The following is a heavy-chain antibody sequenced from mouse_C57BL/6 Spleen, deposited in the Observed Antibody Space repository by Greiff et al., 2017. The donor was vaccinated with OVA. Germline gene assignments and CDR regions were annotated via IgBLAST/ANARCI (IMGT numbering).Heavy chain of an antibody. D-gene: IGHD1-1*01. CDR3: VRSDLSTGAMDY. Sequence: EVQLVESGGGLVQPKGSLKLSCAASGFSFNTYAMNWVRQAPGKGLEWVARIRSKSNNYATYYADSVKDRFTISRDDSESMLYLQMNNLKTEDTAMYYCVRSDLSTGAMDYWGQGTSVTVSS. V-gene: IGHV10-1*01. J-gene: IGHJ4*01. CDR2: IRSKSNNYAT. CDR1: GFSFNTYA.